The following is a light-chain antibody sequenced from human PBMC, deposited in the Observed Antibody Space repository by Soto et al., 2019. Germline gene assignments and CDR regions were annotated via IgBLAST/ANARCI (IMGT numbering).Light chain of an antibody. J-gene: IGKJ4*01. V-gene: IGKV3-15*01. Sequence: EIGLTQSPGTLSLSPGERATLSCRASQAVSSSYLAWYQQKPGQAPRLLIYGASTRATGIPARFSGSGSGTEFTLTISSLQSEDFAVYYCQQYNNWPPTFGGGTKVDIK. CDR1: QAVSSSY. CDR2: GAS. CDR3: QQYNNWPPT.